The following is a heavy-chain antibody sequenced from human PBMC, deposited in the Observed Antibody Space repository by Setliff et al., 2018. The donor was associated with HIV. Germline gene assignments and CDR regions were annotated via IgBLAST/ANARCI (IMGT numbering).Heavy chain of an antibody. CDR1: GYTFINYA. J-gene: IGHJ5*02. D-gene: IGHD4-17*01. CDR3: ARALYGDYGGDINWLDP. V-gene: IGHV7-4-1*02. CDR2: INTHTGSP. Sequence: ASVNVSCKASGYTFINYAMNWVRQAPGQGLEWMGWINTHTGSPTYAQAFTGRFVFSVDTSVTTAYLQTSSLKADDTAVYYCARALYGDYGGDINWLDPWGQGTLVTVSS.